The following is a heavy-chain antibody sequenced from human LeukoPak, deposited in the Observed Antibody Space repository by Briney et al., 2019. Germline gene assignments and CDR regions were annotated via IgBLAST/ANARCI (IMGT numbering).Heavy chain of an antibody. Sequence: PSETLSLTCTVSGGSVSSGSYYWSWIRQPPGNGLEWIGYIYYSGSTNYNPSHKSRVTISVDTSKNQFSLKLSSVTAADTAVYYCARVNSDVFGESFDPWGQGTLVTVSS. CDR1: GGSVSSGSYY. D-gene: IGHD3-10*02. V-gene: IGHV4-61*01. CDR2: IYYSGST. CDR3: ARVNSDVFGESFDP. J-gene: IGHJ5*02.